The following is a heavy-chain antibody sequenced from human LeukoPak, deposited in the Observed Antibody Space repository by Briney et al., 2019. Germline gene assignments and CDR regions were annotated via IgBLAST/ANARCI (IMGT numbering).Heavy chain of an antibody. CDR3: AGREGWELEPQGFDY. D-gene: IGHD1-26*01. J-gene: IGHJ4*02. Sequence: GESLQISCKGSGYSFTSHWIGWVRQMPGKGLEWMGIIYPGDSGTRYSPSFQGQVTISADKSISTAYLQWSSLKASDTAMYYCAGREGWELEPQGFDYWGQGTLVTVSS. CDR2: IYPGDSGT. V-gene: IGHV5-51*01. CDR1: GYSFTSHW.